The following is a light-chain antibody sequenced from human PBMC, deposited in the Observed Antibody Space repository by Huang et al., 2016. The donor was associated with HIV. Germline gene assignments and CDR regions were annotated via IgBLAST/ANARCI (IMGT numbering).Light chain of an antibody. CDR2: QAS. Sequence: DIQMTQSPPTLSASVGDRVKINCRASQSVASWVAWYQQKPGKAPQLLINQASLLDSGAPSRVSGSGSETEVTLTIADLQPDDSATYYCQQYSTFPMYTVAQGTKLEI. CDR3: QQYSTFPMYT. CDR1: QSVASW. J-gene: IGKJ2*01. V-gene: IGKV1-5*03.